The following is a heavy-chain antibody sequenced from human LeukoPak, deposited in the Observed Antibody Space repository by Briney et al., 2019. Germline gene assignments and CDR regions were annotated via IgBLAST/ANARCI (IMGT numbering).Heavy chain of an antibody. J-gene: IGHJ4*02. CDR2: INPSGGST. CDR3: ARTPTVTPTKRYFDY. V-gene: IGHV1-46*01. D-gene: IGHD4-17*01. Sequence: ASVKVSCKASGYTFTNYYMHWVRQAPGQGLEWMGIINPSGGSTSYAQKFQGRVTMTRDTSTSTVNMELSSLRSEDTAVYYCARTPTVTPTKRYFDYWGQGTLVTVSS. CDR1: GYTFTNYY.